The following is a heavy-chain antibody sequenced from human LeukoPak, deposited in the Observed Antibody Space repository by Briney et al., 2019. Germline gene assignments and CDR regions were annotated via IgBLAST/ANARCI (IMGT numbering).Heavy chain of an antibody. J-gene: IGHJ4*02. V-gene: IGHV3-21*01. D-gene: IGHD5-24*01. Sequence: GGSLRLSCAASGFTFSSYSMNWVCQAPGKGLEWVSSISSSSSYIYYADSVKGRFTISRDNAKNSLYLQMNSLRAEDTAVYYCARGPACWRWTPTCPIYFDYWGQGTLVTVSS. CDR2: ISSSSSYI. CDR3: ARGPACWRWTPTCPIYFDY. CDR1: GFTFSSYS.